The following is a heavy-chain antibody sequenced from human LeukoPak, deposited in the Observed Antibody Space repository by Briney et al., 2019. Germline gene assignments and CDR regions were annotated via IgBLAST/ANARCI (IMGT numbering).Heavy chain of an antibody. CDR2: IYYTGST. CDR1: GGSISTYY. D-gene: IGHD3-10*01. V-gene: IGHV4-59*08. Sequence: ASETLSLTCTVSGGSISTYYWNWIRQPPGKGLEWIGNIYYTGSTNYNPSLKSRVTISVDTSKNHFSLKVSSVTAADTAVYYCARGRAFYYGSGSYRPHNWFDPWGQGTLVTVSS. J-gene: IGHJ5*02. CDR3: ARGRAFYYGSGSYRPHNWFDP.